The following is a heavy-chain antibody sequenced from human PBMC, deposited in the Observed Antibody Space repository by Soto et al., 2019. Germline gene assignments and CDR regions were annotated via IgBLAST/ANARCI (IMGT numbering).Heavy chain of an antibody. CDR2: INSDGST. V-gene: IGHV3-53*01. CDR3: ARSGYSCAWGY. CDR1: GFLVNSAY. J-gene: IGHJ4*02. Sequence: EVQLVESGGGLIPPGVSLRLSCAASGFLVNSAYMTWVRQAPGKGLEWLSMINSDGSTLYAESVKGRFTISRDNSKNRLYIQMNSLRAEDTAMYYCARSGYSCAWGYWGQGTLVIVTS. D-gene: IGHD5-18*01.